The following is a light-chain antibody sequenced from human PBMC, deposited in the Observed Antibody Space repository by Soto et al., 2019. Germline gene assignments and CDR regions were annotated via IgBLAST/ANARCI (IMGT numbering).Light chain of an antibody. CDR2: DVN. J-gene: IGLJ2*01. CDR3: SSHSSSSTLLV. V-gene: IGLV2-14*03. Sequence: QSVLTQPASMSGSPGQSITISCTGTSSDVGGYNYVSWYRQHPGKAPKLMIYDVNNRPSGVSNRFSGSKSGNTASLTISGLQAEDEAGSYCSSHSSSSTLLVFGGGTKLTVL. CDR1: SSDVGGYNY.